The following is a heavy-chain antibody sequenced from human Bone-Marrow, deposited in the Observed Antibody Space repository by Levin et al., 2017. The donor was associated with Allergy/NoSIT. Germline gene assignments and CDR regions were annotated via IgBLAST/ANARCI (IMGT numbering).Heavy chain of an antibody. CDR2: VTGRRGDT. Sequence: SCAASGFTFSNYAMNWVRHAPGTGLEWVSSVTGRRGDTYYAVSVKGRFTISRDNSKNTVYLHMSSLREEDTAVYFCAKAALGQCSGATCYAFDSWGQGTLVSVSS. D-gene: IGHD2-15*01. CDR3: AKAALGQCSGATCYAFDS. CDR1: GFTFSNYA. J-gene: IGHJ4*02. V-gene: IGHV3-23*01.